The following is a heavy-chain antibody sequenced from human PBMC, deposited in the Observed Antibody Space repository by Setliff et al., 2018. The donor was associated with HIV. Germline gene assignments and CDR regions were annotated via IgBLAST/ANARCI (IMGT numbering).Heavy chain of an antibody. D-gene: IGHD3-10*01. CDR2: VYASAYS. CDR1: GDSIGDYY. V-gene: IGHV4-4*07. Sequence: PSETLSLTCTVSGDSIGDYYWNWIRQPAGKGLEWIGRVYASAYSNYNPSLKSRVTMSVDTSQNQFSLKLRSVNAADTAVYYCARDWVTRSNYYGSGSPWYFDFWGRGILSPSPQ. CDR3: ARDWVTRSNYYGSGSPWYFDF. J-gene: IGHJ2*01.